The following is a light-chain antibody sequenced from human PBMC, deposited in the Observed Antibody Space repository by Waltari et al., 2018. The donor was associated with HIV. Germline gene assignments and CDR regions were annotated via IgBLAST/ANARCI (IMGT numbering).Light chain of an antibody. V-gene: IGLV2-14*03. CDR3: ASFTGDNTVM. CDR1: DGDFGLYTF. Sequence: AVTQPASVSGLPGQSTTISCTGGDGDFGLYTFVSWYQQHSGKPPQLILYDVDSRASGVSDRFSGSMSGNTASLTISGLRAEDEAHYYCASFTGDNTVMFGGGTEVTVL. J-gene: IGLJ3*02. CDR2: DVD.